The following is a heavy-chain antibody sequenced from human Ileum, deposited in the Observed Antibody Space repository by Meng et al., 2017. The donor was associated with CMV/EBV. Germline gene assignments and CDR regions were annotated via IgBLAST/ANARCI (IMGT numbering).Heavy chain of an antibody. Sequence: GGSLRLSCAASGFTFSSYAMSWVRQAPGKGLEWVSAISGSGGSTYYADSLKGRFTISRDNAKNSLDLQMNSLRAEDTAVYYCARDSYSGSGSYHYYFDYWGQGTLVTVSS. J-gene: IGHJ4*02. D-gene: IGHD3-10*01. CDR1: GFTFSSYA. V-gene: IGHV3-23*01. CDR3: ARDSYSGSGSYHYYFDY. CDR2: ISGSGGST.